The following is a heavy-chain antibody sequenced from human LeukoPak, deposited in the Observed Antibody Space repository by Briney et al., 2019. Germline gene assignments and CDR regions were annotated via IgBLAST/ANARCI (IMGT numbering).Heavy chain of an antibody. CDR3: AREGIAAAGTSYFDY. D-gene: IGHD6-13*01. J-gene: IGHJ4*02. V-gene: IGHV4-34*01. Sequence: SETLSLTCAVYGGSFSGYYWSWIRQPPGKGLEWTGEINHSGSTNYNPSLKSRVTISVDTSKNQFSLKLSSVTAADTAVYYCAREGIAAAGTSYFDYWGQGTLVTVSS. CDR1: GGSFSGYY. CDR2: INHSGST.